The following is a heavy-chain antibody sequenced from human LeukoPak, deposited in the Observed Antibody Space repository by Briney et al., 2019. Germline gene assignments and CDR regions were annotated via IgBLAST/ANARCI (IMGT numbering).Heavy chain of an antibody. CDR3: ARDSVPYSGSYVPFDY. V-gene: IGHV4-38-2*02. D-gene: IGHD1-26*01. Sequence: SETLSLTCTVSGYSISSGYYWGWIRQPPGKGLEWIGSIYHSGSTYYNPSLKSRVTISVDTSKNQFSLKLSSVTAADTAVYYCARDSVPYSGSYVPFDYWGQGTLVTVSS. CDR1: GYSISSGYY. J-gene: IGHJ4*02. CDR2: IYHSGST.